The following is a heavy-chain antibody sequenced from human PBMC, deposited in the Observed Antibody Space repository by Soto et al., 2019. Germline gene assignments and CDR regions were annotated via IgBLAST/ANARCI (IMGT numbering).Heavy chain of an antibody. CDR3: VRQWYYDFWSGSAPIFDYYMDV. J-gene: IGHJ6*03. D-gene: IGHD3-3*01. Sequence: SETLSLTCTVPGGSISSYYWSWIRQPPGKGLEWIGYIYYSGSTNYTPSLKSRVTISVDTSKNQFSLKLSSVTAADTAVYYCVRQWYYDFWSGSAPIFDYYMDVWGKGTTVTVSS. CDR2: IYYSGST. V-gene: IGHV4-59*08. CDR1: GGSISSYY.